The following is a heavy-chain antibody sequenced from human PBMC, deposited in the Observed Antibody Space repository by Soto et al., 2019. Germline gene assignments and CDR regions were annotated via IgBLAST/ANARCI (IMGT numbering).Heavy chain of an antibody. J-gene: IGHJ6*02. CDR2: IISIFGTA. Sequence: QVQLVQSGAEVKKPGSSVKVSCKASGGTFSSYAISWVRQAPGQGLEWMGGIISIFGTANYAQKFQGRVTITADKSASTAYMGVSSLRSEDTAVYYCARDHIVAVVPAAMGYYYYGMDVWGQGTTVTVSS. D-gene: IGHD2-2*01. CDR1: GGTFSSYA. V-gene: IGHV1-69*06. CDR3: ARDHIVAVVPAAMGYYYYGMDV.